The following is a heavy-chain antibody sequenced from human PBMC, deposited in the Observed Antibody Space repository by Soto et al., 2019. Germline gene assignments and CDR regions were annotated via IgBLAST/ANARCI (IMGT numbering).Heavy chain of an antibody. CDR2: IKQDGSEK. CDR1: GFTFSSYW. V-gene: IGHV3-7*03. CDR3: ARVSATGWHVNGRDYFDH. Sequence: GGSLRLSCAASGFTFSSYWMSWVRQAPGKGLEWVANIKQDGSEKYYVDSVKGRFTIFRDNAKNSLFLHMSDLRTADTAVYYCARVSATGWHVNGRDYFDHWGLGTLVTVSS. D-gene: IGHD6-19*01. J-gene: IGHJ4*02.